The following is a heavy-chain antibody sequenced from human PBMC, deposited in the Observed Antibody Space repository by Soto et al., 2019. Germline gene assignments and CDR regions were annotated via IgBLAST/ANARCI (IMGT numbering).Heavy chain of an antibody. CDR3: ARHHMAATDMYFDY. V-gene: IGHV4-31*03. CDR1: GVSISGGGYY. D-gene: IGHD6-19*01. Sequence: QVQLQESGPGVVKPSQTLSLTCTVSGVSISGGGYYWSWIRQHPGKGLEWIGYIYDNDSTYYNPSLKRRVTMSVDTSRNQISLKLSSVTAADTAVYYCARHHMAATDMYFDYWGQGTLVTASA. CDR2: IYDNDST. J-gene: IGHJ4*02.